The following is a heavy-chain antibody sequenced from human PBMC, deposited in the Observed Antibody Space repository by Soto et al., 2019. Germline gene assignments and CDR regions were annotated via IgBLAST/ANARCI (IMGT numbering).Heavy chain of an antibody. D-gene: IGHD6-13*01. V-gene: IGHV3-23*01. CDR2: LSGSGGST. Sequence: EVQLLESGGGLVQPGGSLRLSCAASGFTFSSYAMSWVRQAPGKGLEWVSTLSGSGGSTYYAGSVKGRFTISRDNSKNTLYLQMNSLGAEDTAVYYCAKDLGSSGYESDYWGQGTLVTVSS. CDR1: GFTFSSYA. CDR3: AKDLGSSGYESDY. J-gene: IGHJ4*02.